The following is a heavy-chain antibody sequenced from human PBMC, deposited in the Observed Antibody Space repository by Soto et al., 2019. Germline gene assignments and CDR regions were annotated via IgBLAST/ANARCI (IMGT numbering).Heavy chain of an antibody. V-gene: IGHV2-5*01. D-gene: IGHD2-2*01. CDR1: GFSLTTSGVG. CDR3: AHHTITPATNWFDP. J-gene: IGHJ5*02. Sequence: SGPTLVNPTQTLTLTCTFSGFSLTTSGVGVGWIRQPPGKALEWLALIYWNDDKRYSPSLRGRLTITKDTSKNQVVLAMTNMDPVDAATYYCAHHTITPATNWFDPWGLGTLGTVS. CDR2: IYWNDDK.